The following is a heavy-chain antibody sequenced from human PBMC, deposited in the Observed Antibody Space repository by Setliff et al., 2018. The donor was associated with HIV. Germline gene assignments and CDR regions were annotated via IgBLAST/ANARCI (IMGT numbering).Heavy chain of an antibody. Sequence: ASVKVSCKASGYTFKVSGLSWVRQVPGQGLQWMGWISVYNGHTSYAPEFQDRVTMTTDTSATTAYMELRSLKFDDTAVYYCARRGSPCSGSSCYHDAFDLWGQGTMVTVSS. D-gene: IGHD2-15*01. CDR3: ARRGSPCSGSSCYHDAFDL. CDR2: ISVYNGHT. J-gene: IGHJ3*01. V-gene: IGHV1-18*01. CDR1: GYTFKVSG.